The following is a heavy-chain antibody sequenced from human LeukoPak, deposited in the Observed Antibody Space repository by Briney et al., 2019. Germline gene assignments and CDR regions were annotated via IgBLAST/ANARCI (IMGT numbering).Heavy chain of an antibody. V-gene: IGHV3-23*01. CDR1: GFTFSSYA. D-gene: IGHD3-10*01. J-gene: IGHJ4*02. CDR3: AKSGSGTYYNPDFDY. Sequence: PGGSLRLSCAASGFTFSSYAMTWVRQAPGKGLEWVSGISKSGVSTDYADSVKGRFTISRDNSKNPLYLQMNSLRAEDTAVYYCAKSGSGTYYNPDFDYWGQGTLVTVSS. CDR2: ISKSGVST.